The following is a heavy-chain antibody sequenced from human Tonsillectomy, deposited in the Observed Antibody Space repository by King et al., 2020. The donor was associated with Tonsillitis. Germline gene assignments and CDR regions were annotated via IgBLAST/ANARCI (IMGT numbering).Heavy chain of an antibody. CDR1: GFSLSNARMG. Sequence: TLKESGPVLVKPTETLTLTCTVSGFSLSNARMGVSWIRQPPGQALEWLAHIFSNDEKSYSTSLKSRFTISKDTSKSQVVLTMTNMDPVDTATYYCARITYYYDSSGYFRFDYWGQGTLVTVSS. V-gene: IGHV2-26*01. D-gene: IGHD3-22*01. CDR3: ARITYYYDSSGYFRFDY. CDR2: IFSNDEK. J-gene: IGHJ4*02.